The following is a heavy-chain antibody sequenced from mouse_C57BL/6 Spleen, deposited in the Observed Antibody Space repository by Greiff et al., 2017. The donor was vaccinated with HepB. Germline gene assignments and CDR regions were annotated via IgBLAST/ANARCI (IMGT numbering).Heavy chain of an antibody. D-gene: IGHD2-5*01. V-gene: IGHV1-82*01. CDR3: ARDYYSNYGGYFDY. CDR2: IYPGDGDT. CDR1: GYAFSSSW. Sequence: QVQLQQSGPELVKPGASVKISCKASGYAFSSSWMNWVKQRPGKGLEWIGRIYPGDGDTNYNGKFKGKSTLTADKSSSTAYMQLSSLTSEDSAVYFCARDYYSNYGGYFDYWGQGTTLTVSS. J-gene: IGHJ2*01.